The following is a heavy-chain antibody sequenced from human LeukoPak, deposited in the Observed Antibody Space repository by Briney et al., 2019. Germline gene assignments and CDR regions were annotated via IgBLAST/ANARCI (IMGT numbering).Heavy chain of an antibody. CDR1: GYTLTELS. Sequence: ASVKVSCKVSGYTLTELSMHWVRQAPGKGLEWMGGFDPEDGETIYAQKFQGRVTMTEDTSTDTAYMELSSLRSEDTAVYYCAREGYYCSSTSCPGAFDIWGQGTVVTVSS. V-gene: IGHV1-24*01. CDR2: FDPEDGET. D-gene: IGHD2-2*01. CDR3: AREGYYCSSTSCPGAFDI. J-gene: IGHJ3*02.